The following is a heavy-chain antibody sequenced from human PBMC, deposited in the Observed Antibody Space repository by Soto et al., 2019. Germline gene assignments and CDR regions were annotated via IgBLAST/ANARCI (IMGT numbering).Heavy chain of an antibody. Sequence: QVQVQQSGPGLVRPSETLSLACTVSGASISSHYWNWIRQSPGGGLEWIGYIYYNGITNYNASLESRVTISQDTSKNELSLKLTSVTAADKAIYYCATTRIEGHSYNGLDVWGRGTTVTVSS. V-gene: IGHV4-59*11. CDR3: ATTRIEGHSYNGLDV. J-gene: IGHJ6*02. CDR1: GASISSHY. D-gene: IGHD2-15*01. CDR2: IYYNGIT.